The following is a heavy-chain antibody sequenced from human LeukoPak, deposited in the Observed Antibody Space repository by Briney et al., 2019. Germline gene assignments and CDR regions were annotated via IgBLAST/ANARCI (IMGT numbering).Heavy chain of an antibody. J-gene: IGHJ6*02. CDR1: GDSVSSNSAA. D-gene: IGHD2/OR15-2a*01. CDR3: ARGTTSNYYYGMNV. Sequence: SQTLSLTCAISGDSVSSNSAAWNWIRQSPSRGLEWLGRTYYRSNWYNDYAVSVKSRITINPDTSKNQFSLQLNSVTAADTAVYYCARGTTSNYYYGMNVWGQGTTVTVSS. V-gene: IGHV6-1*01. CDR2: TYYRSNWYN.